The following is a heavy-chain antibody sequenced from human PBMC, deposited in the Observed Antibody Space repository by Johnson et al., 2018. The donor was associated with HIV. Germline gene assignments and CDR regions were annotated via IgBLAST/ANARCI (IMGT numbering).Heavy chain of an antibody. V-gene: IGHV3-20*04. CDR2: INWNGGST. CDR1: GFTFDDYG. J-gene: IGHJ3*01. Sequence: VQLVESGGGVVRPGGSLRLSCAASGFTFDDYGMSWVRQAPGKGLEWVSGINWNGGSTGYADSVKGRFTISRDNAKNSLYLQINSLRAEDTALYCCARGSGSYYSNAFDFWGEGTMVTVSS. D-gene: IGHD1-26*01. CDR3: ARGSGSYYSNAFDF.